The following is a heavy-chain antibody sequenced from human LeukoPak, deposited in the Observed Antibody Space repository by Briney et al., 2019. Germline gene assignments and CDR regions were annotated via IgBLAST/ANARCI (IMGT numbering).Heavy chain of an antibody. CDR2: IYSGGST. CDR3: ARAFPYYYGSGSYHLDY. Sequence: GGSLRLSCAASGFTFSSCAMSWVRQAPGKGLEWVSVIYSGGSTYYADSVKGRFTISRDNSKNTLYLQMNSLRAEDTAVYYCARAFPYYYGSGSYHLDYWGQGALVTVSS. D-gene: IGHD3-10*01. CDR1: GFTFSSCA. V-gene: IGHV3-66*01. J-gene: IGHJ4*02.